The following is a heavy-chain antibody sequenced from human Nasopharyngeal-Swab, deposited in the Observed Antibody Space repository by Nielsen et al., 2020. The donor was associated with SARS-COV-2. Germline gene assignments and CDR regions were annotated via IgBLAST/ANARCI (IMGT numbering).Heavy chain of an antibody. Sequence: ASVKVSCKASGYTFTSYAMHWVRQAPGQRLEWMGWINAGNGNTKYSQKFQGRVTMTRDTSTSTVYMELSSLRSEDTAVYYCARDRGTGDGDYWGQGTLVTVSS. CDR2: INAGNGNT. CDR1: GYTFTSYA. V-gene: IGHV1-3*01. CDR3: ARDRGTGDGDY. J-gene: IGHJ4*02. D-gene: IGHD7-27*01.